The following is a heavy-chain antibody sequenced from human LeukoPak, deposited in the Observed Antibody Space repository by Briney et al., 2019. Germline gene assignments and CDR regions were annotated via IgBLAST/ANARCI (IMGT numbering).Heavy chain of an antibody. CDR1: GFTFSSYE. Sequence: GGSLRLSCAASGFTFSSYEMNWVRQAPGKGLEWVSYIRSSGSTIYYADSVKGRFTISRDNAKNSLYLQMNSLRAEDTAVYYCARVRGYSYGYKDAFDIWGQGTMVTVSS. V-gene: IGHV3-48*03. J-gene: IGHJ3*02. D-gene: IGHD5-18*01. CDR2: IRSSGSTI. CDR3: ARVRGYSYGYKDAFDI.